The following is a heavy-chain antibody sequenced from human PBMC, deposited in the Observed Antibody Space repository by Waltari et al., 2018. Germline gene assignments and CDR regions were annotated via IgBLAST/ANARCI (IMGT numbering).Heavy chain of an antibody. Sequence: QVQLQQWGAGLLKPSETLSLTCAVYGGSFSGYSWSWIRQPPGKGLEWIGEINHSGSTNYNPSLKSRVTISVDTSKNQFSLKLSSVTAADTAVYYCARRRLRKYYFDYWGQGTLVTVSS. CDR2: INHSGST. V-gene: IGHV4-34*01. CDR3: ARRRLRKYYFDY. D-gene: IGHD4-17*01. CDR1: GGSFSGYS. J-gene: IGHJ4*02.